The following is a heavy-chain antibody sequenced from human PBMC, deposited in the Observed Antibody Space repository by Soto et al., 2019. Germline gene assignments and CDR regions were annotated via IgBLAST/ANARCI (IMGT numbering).Heavy chain of an antibody. Sequence: EVQLVESGGGLVKPGGSLRLSCAASGFTFSSYAMSWVRQAPGKGLEWVSAISGSGGSTYYADSVKGRFTISRDNSKNTLYLQMNSLRAEDTAVYYCAKRVAAGFYYYYGMDVWGQGTTVTVSS. CDR3: AKRVAAGFYYYYGMDV. V-gene: IGHV3-23*04. J-gene: IGHJ6*02. D-gene: IGHD6-13*01. CDR1: GFTFSSYA. CDR2: ISGSGGST.